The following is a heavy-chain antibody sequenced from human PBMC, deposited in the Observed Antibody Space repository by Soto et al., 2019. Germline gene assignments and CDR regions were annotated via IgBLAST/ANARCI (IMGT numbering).Heavy chain of an antibody. J-gene: IGHJ4*02. D-gene: IGHD1-26*01. CDR3: ARGVGPYFDY. CDR2: IYYSGST. V-gene: IGHV4-61*01. Sequence: SETLSLTCTVSGGSFSSGSYYWSWIRQPPGKGLEWIGYIYYSGSTNYNPSLKSRVTISVDTSKNQFSLKLSSVTAADTAVYYCARGVGPYFDYWGQGTLVTVSS. CDR1: GGSFSSGSYY.